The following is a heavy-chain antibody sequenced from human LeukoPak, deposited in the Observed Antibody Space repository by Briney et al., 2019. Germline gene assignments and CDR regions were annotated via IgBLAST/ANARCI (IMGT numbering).Heavy chain of an antibody. V-gene: IGHV1-46*01. CDR2: INPSGGST. CDR3: AIRYSGSYNDY. CDR1: GYTFTSYY. D-gene: IGHD1-26*01. J-gene: IGHJ4*02. Sequence: ASVKVSCKASGYTFTSYYMHWVRQAPGQGLEWMGIINPSGGSTSYAQKFQGRVTMTRDTSTSTAYLQWSSLKASDTAMYYCAIRYSGSYNDYWGQGTLVTVSS.